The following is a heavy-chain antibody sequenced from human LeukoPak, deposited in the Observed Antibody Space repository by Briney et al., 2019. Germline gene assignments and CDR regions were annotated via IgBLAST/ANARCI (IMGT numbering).Heavy chain of an antibody. CDR2: INPNSGGT. Sequence: ASVKVSCKASGYTFTGYYMHWVRQAPGQGPEWMGWINPNSGGTNYAQKFQGRVTMTRDTSISTAYMELSRLRSDDTAVYYCARDSQLRYFDWLFGFGYWGQGTLVTVSS. V-gene: IGHV1-2*02. D-gene: IGHD3-9*01. CDR1: GYTFTGYY. J-gene: IGHJ4*02. CDR3: ARDSQLRYFDWLFGFGY.